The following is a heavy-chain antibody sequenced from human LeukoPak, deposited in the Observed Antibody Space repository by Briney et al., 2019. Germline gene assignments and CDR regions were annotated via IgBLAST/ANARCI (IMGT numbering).Heavy chain of an antibody. V-gene: IGHV1-46*01. CDR2: INPSGGST. D-gene: IGHD2-2*01. CDR1: GYTFTSYY. CDR3: AREGSQRYCSSTSCYEY. J-gene: IGHJ4*02. Sequence: GASVKVSCKASGYTFTSYYMHWVRQAPGQGLEWMGIINPSGGSTSYAQKFQGRVTMTRDTSTSTVYMELSSLRSEDTAVYYCAREGSQRYCSSTSCYEYWGQGTLVTVSS.